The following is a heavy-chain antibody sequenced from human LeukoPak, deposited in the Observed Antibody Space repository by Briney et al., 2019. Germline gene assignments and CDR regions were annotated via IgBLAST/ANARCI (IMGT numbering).Heavy chain of an antibody. CDR2: ISYDGSNK. Sequence: PGGSLRLSCAASGFTFSNYGMHWVRQAPGKGLEWVAVISYDGSNKYYADSVKGRFTISRDNSKNTLYLQMNSLRAEDTAVYYCAKDGGSGSYYLYYYYYGMDVWGQGTTVTVSS. CDR1: GFTFSNYG. V-gene: IGHV3-30*18. J-gene: IGHJ6*02. D-gene: IGHD3-10*01. CDR3: AKDGGSGSYYLYYYYYGMDV.